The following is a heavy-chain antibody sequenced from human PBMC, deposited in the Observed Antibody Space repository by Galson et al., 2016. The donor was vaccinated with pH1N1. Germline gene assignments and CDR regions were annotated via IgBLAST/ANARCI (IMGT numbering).Heavy chain of an antibody. CDR3: VRSTGYNKVNGPFDV. V-gene: IGHV1-69*13. D-gene: IGHD1-14*01. J-gene: IGHJ3*01. CDR1: GGPLSSYA. Sequence: SVKVSCKASGGPLSSYATGWVRQAPGHGPEWMGGIMPIFGTTKSEQKFQGRVTITADEMSGSAYMELSGLTSMDTAVYYCVRSTGYNKVNGPFDVWGQGTLVIVSS. CDR2: IMPIFGTT.